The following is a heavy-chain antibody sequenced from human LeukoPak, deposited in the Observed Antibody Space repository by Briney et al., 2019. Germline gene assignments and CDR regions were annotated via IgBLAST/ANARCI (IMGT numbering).Heavy chain of an antibody. CDR1: GFTFKKTW. J-gene: IGHJ4*02. D-gene: IGHD4-17*01. V-gene: IGHV3-7*01. CDR3: ARDPEYGALNS. Sequence: PGGSLRLSCAASGFTFKKTWMAGVRQAPGKGREWVANINDDGKQEKYVDSVKGRFTISRDNAKNSLFLQLNSLRAEDTAIYYCARDPEYGALNSWGQGTLVSVSS. CDR2: INDDGKQE.